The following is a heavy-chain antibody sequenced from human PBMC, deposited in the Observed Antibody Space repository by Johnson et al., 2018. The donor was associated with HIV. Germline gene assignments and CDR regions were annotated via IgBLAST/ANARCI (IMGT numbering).Heavy chain of an antibody. Sequence: QVQLVESGGGVVQPGRSLRLSCAASGFTLSSYGMHWVRQAPGKGLEWVAVISYDGINKYYADSVKGRFTISRDNSKNTLYLQVNSLRPEDTAVYFCAGKVGYSVLWWGGAFDIWGQGTMVTVSS. D-gene: IGHD2-21*01. V-gene: IGHV3-30*03. J-gene: IGHJ3*02. CDR2: ISYDGINK. CDR1: GFTLSSYG. CDR3: AGKVGYSVLWWGGAFDI.